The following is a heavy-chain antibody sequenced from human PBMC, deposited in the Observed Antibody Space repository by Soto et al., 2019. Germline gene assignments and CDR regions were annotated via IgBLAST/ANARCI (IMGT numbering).Heavy chain of an antibody. CDR3: ARVVKSPYYYGMDV. CDR2: IYHSGST. D-gene: IGHD2-21*01. J-gene: IGHJ6*02. Sequence: QLQLQESGSGLVKPSQTLSLTCAVSGGSISSGGYSWSWIRQPPGKGLEWIGYIYHSGSTYYNPSLKGRVTISVDRSKNQFSLKLSSVTAADTAVYYCARVVKSPYYYGMDVWGQGTTVTVSS. V-gene: IGHV4-30-2*01. CDR1: GGSISSGGYS.